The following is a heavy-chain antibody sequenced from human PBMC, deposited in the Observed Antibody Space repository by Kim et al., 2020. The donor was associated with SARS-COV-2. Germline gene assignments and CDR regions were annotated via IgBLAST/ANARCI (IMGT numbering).Heavy chain of an antibody. V-gene: IGHV4-39*07. CDR1: GGSISSSSYY. Sequence: SETLSLTCTVSGGSISSSSYYWGWIRQPPGKGLEWIGSIYYSGSTYYNPSLKSRVTISVDTSKNQFSLKLSSVTAADTAVYYCARELLWFGESTDNWFDP. D-gene: IGHD3-10*01. J-gene: IGHJ5*02. CDR2: IYYSGST. CDR3: ARELLWFGESTDNWFDP.